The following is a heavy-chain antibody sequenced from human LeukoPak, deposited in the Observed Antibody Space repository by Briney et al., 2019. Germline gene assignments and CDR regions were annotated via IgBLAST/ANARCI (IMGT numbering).Heavy chain of an antibody. V-gene: IGHV4-59*11. CDR1: DGSISSHY. D-gene: IGHD6-13*01. CDR2: IYYTGST. J-gene: IGHJ2*01. CDR3: ARVAAAYDWYFDL. Sequence: MSSETLSLTCTVSDGSISSHYWNWIRQPPGKGLEWIGHIYYTGSTNYNPSLKSRVTISVDTSKNQFSLKLSSVTAADTAVYYCARVAAAYDWYFDLWGRGTLVTVSS.